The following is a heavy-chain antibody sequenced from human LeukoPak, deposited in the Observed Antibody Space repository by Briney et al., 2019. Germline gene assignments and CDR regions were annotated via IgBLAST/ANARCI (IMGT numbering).Heavy chain of an antibody. CDR1: GGSFSGYY. J-gene: IGHJ4*02. CDR3: ARVLLWFGESTEFWRFDY. D-gene: IGHD3-10*01. CDR2: INHSGST. V-gene: IGHV4-34*01. Sequence: SETLSLTCAVYGGSFSGYYWSWIRQPPGKGLEWIGEINHSGSTYYNPSLKSRVTISVDMSKNQFSLKLSSVTAADTAVYYCARVLLWFGESTEFWRFDYWGQGTLVTVSS.